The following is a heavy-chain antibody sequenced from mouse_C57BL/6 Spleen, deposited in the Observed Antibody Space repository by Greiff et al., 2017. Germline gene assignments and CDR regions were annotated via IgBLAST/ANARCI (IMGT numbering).Heavy chain of an antibody. Sequence: QVQLKESGAELARPGASVKLSCKASGYTFTSYGISWVKQRTGQGLEWIGEIYPRSGNTYYNEKFKGKATLTADKSSSTAYMELRSLTSEDSAVYVCARLSNYDAMDYWGQGTSVTVSS. V-gene: IGHV1-81*01. J-gene: IGHJ4*01. D-gene: IGHD2-5*01. CDR2: IYPRSGNT. CDR3: ARLSNYDAMDY. CDR1: GYTFTSYG.